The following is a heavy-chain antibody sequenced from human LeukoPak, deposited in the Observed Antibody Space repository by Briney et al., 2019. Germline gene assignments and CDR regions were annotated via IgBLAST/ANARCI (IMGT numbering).Heavy chain of an antibody. D-gene: IGHD6-6*01. CDR2: ISNNGGYT. CDR3: ARGLGGDY. CDR1: GFTFSSSA. V-gene: IGHV3-23*01. Sequence: GGSLRLSCAASGFTFSSSAMSWVRQAPGKGLEWVSAISNNGGYTYYADSVQGRFTISRDNSKSTLCLQMNSLRAEDTAVYYCARGLGGDYWGQGTLVTVSS. J-gene: IGHJ4*02.